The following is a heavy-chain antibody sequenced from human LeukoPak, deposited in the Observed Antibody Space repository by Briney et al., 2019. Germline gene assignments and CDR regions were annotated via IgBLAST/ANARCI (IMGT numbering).Heavy chain of an antibody. V-gene: IGHV3-23*01. J-gene: IGHJ4*02. Sequence: GGSLRLSCAASGFTFKRYHMSWVRQAPGKGLDWVSSIDGGGTNTYYADSVKGRFTISRDNSKNTLYLQMNSLREEDTALYYCAIPSPWSSGPHYYFDYWGQGTLVTVSS. CDR2: IDGGGTNT. CDR1: GFTFKRYH. CDR3: AIPSPWSSGPHYYFDY. D-gene: IGHD1-26*01.